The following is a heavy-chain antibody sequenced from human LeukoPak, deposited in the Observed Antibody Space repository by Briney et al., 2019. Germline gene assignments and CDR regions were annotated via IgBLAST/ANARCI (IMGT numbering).Heavy chain of an antibody. V-gene: IGHV3-23*01. Sequence: GGSLRLSCAASGFTFSSYAMSWVRQAPGKGLEWVSAISGSGGSTYYADSVKGRFTISRDNSRNTLYLQMNSLRAEDTAVYCCAKTSAFVVVPAVRFDPWGQGTLVTVSS. CDR2: ISGSGGST. CDR1: GFTFSSYA. J-gene: IGHJ5*02. D-gene: IGHD2-2*01. CDR3: AKTSAFVVVPAVRFDP.